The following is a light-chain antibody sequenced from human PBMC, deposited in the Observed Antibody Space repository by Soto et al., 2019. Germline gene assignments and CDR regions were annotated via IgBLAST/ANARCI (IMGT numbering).Light chain of an antibody. CDR3: QQYNNWWT. CDR2: AAS. CDR1: QSISNF. V-gene: IGKV1-5*02. J-gene: IGKJ1*01. Sequence: EIQVTPSALSLSPSPGDRVTIFCRASQSISNFLHWYQQKPGKAPKLLIYAASNLESGVPSRFSGSGSGTEFTLTISSLQSEDFAVYYCQQYNNWWTFGQGTKVDIK.